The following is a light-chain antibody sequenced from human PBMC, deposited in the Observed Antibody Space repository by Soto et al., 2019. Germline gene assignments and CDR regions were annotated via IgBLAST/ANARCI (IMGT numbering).Light chain of an antibody. Sequence: EIVLTQSPGTLSLSPGDRATLSCRASQSVNSNYLAWYQRKPAQAPRLLIYGASNRATDIPYRFSASGSGTDFTLTITRLEAEDFAVYYCQQYDSTPPTFGQGTKVEVK. CDR3: QQYDSTPPT. V-gene: IGKV3-20*01. J-gene: IGKJ1*01. CDR1: QSVNSNY. CDR2: GAS.